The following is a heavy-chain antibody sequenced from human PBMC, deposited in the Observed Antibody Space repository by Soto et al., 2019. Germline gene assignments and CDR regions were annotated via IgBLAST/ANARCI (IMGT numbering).Heavy chain of an antibody. V-gene: IGHV3-33*01. CDR3: ARDGQQLVPYGLDA. CDR2: IWADGSNV. D-gene: IGHD6-6*01. J-gene: IGHJ6*02. Sequence: GGSLRLSCAASGFTFRSHGIHWVRPAPGKGLEGVAFIWADGSNVEYADPGKGRFPISRDSSKNTVDLKMNSLRAEDTAVYSCARDGQQLVPYGLDAWGQGTTVTVSS. CDR1: GFTFRSHG.